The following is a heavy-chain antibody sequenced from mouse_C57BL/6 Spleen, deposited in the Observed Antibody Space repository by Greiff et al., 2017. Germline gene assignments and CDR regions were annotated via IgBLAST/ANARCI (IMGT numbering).Heavy chain of an antibody. CDR1: GSSFTGSF. Sequence: DVQLQQSGPELVKPGDSVMISCTATGSSFTGSFIYCVIQSLAKSLAWIGRINPYNGDTFYNQKFKVKATLTVDKSSSTAHMELRSLTSEDSAVYYCARSNYWGQGTTLTVSS. J-gene: IGHJ2*01. V-gene: IGHV1-20*01. CDR2: INPYNGDT. CDR3: ARSNY.